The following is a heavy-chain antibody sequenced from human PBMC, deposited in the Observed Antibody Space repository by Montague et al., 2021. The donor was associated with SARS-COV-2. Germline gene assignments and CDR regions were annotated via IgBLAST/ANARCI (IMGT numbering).Heavy chain of an antibody. J-gene: IGHJ4*02. Sequence: SETLSLTCAVSGGSTSSSNWWSWDRQPPGKGPEWIGEIYHSGSTNYNPSLKSRVTISVDKSKNQFSLKLSSVTAADTAVYYCASRGAGWFGSNPERFDYWGQGTLVTVSS. D-gene: IGHD3-10*01. CDR1: GGSTSSSNW. CDR2: IYHSGST. CDR3: ASRGAGWFGSNPERFDY. V-gene: IGHV4-4*02.